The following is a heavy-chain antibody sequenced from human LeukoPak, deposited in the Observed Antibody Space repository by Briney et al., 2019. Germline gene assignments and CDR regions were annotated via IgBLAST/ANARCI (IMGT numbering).Heavy chain of an antibody. CDR1: GFTFDDYG. CDR2: INWNGGST. V-gene: IGHV3-20*04. D-gene: IGHD3-16*01. Sequence: RPGGSLRLSCAASGFTFDDYGMSWVRQAPGKGLEWVSGINWNGGSTGYADSVKGRFTISRDNAKNSLYLQMNSLRAEDTALYYCARDRVFLYVWGPYCDYWGQGTLVTVSS. J-gene: IGHJ4*02. CDR3: ARDRVFLYVWGPYCDY.